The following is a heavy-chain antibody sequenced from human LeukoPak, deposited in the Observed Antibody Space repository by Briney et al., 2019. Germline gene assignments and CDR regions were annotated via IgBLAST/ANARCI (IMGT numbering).Heavy chain of an antibody. J-gene: IGHJ5*02. D-gene: IGHD3-10*01. CDR3: AREDYYGSGSLDGFHNWFDP. CDR2: IIPIFGTA. CDR1: GGTSSSYA. Sequence: ASVKVSCKASGGTSSSYAISWVRQAPGQGLEWMGGIIPIFGTANYAQKFQGRVTITTDESTSTAYMELSSLRSEDTAVYYCAREDYYGSGSLDGFHNWFDPWGQGTLVTVSS. V-gene: IGHV1-69*05.